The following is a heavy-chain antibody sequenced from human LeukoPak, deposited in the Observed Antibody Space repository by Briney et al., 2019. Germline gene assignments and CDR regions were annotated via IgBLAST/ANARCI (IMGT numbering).Heavy chain of an antibody. D-gene: IGHD2-2*02. CDR2: IIPIFGTA. CDR1: GGTFSSYA. CDR3: ARRQDIVVVPAAIGANYYYYYYMDV. J-gene: IGHJ6*03. V-gene: IGHV1-69*13. Sequence: ASVKVSCKASGGTFSSYAISWVRQAPGQGLEWMGGIIPIFGTANYAQKFQGRVTITADESTSTAYMELSSLRSEDTAVYYCARRQDIVVVPAAIGANYYYYYYMDVWGKGTTVTVSS.